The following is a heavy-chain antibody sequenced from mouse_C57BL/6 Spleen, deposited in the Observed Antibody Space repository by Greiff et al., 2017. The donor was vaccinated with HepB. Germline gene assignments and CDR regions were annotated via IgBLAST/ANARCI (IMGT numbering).Heavy chain of an antibody. J-gene: IGHJ3*01. D-gene: IGHD4-1*01. CDR3: ARDASLGAGPAWFAY. CDR1: GFTFSDFY. CDR2: SRNKANDYTT. Sequence: EVQGVESGGGLVQSGRSLRLSCATSGFTFSDFYMEWVRQAPGKGLEWIAASRNKANDYTTEYSASVKGRFIVSRDTAQSILYLQMNALRAEDTAIYYCARDASLGAGPAWFAYWGQGTLVTVSA. V-gene: IGHV7-1*01.